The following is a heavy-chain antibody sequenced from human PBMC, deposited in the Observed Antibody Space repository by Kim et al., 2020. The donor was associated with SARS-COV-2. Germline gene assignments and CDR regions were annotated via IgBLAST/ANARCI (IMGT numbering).Heavy chain of an antibody. V-gene: IGHV1-2*06. CDR1: GYTFTGYY. CDR3: ARLSYYYDSSGLRANYYYGMDV. Sequence: ASVKVSCKASGYTFTGYYMHWVRQAPGQGLEWMGRINPNSGGTNYAQKFQGRVTMTRDTSISTAYMELSRLRSDDTAVYYCARLSYYYDSSGLRANYYYGMDVWGQGTTVTVSS. D-gene: IGHD3-22*01. CDR2: INPNSGGT. J-gene: IGHJ6*02.